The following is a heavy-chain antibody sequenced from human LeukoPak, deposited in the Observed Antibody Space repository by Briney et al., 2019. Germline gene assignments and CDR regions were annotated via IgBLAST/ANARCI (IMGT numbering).Heavy chain of an antibody. CDR3: ARDAACGMDV. J-gene: IGHJ6*02. CDR2: ISSSSTYI. Sequence: GGSLRLSCAASGFTFSAFSMNWVRQAPGKGLEWVSSISSSSTYIFYADSVRGRFTISRDNAKNSLYLQMNSLRAEDTAVYYCARDAACGMDVWGQGTTVTVSS. D-gene: IGHD6-25*01. CDR1: GFTFSAFS. V-gene: IGHV3-21*01.